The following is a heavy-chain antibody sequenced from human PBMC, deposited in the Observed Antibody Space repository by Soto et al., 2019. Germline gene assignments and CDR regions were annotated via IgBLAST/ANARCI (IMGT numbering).Heavy chain of an antibody. Sequence: EVQLVVSGGGLVQPGGSLRLSCAASGFSFSSYWMTWVRQDPGKGLEWVANIKEDGREKYYVASVKGRFTISRDNDKSLLYLQMDSLTPDDTAVYYCAGDGVRNGAYNGWLDPWGQGTLVTVSS. CDR1: GFSFSSYW. V-gene: IGHV3-7*03. CDR3: AGDGVRNGAYNGWLDP. CDR2: IKEDGREK. D-gene: IGHD3-16*01. J-gene: IGHJ5*02.